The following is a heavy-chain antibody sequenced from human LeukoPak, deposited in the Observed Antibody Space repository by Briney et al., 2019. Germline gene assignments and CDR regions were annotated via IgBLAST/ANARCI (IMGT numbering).Heavy chain of an antibody. J-gene: IGHJ6*03. CDR2: IIPIFGTA. CDR3: ARHPIVPKRYYYDSSGYYYYYYYMDV. CDR1: GGTFSSYA. D-gene: IGHD3-22*01. Sequence: ASVKVSCKASGGTFSSYAISWVRQAPGQGPEWMGGIIPIFGTANYAQKFQGRVTITADESTSTAYMELSSLRSEDTAVYYCARHPIVPKRYYYDSSGYYYYYYYMDVWGKGTTVTVSS. V-gene: IGHV1-69*13.